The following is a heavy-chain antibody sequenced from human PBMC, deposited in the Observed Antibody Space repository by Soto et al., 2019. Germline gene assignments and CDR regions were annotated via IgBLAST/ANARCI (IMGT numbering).Heavy chain of an antibody. V-gene: IGHV4-30-4*01. CDR2: IYYSGST. Sequence: SETLSLTCTVSGGSISSGDYYWSWIRQPPGKGLEWIGYIYYSGSTYYNPSLKSRVTISVDTSKNKFSPKLSSVTSADTAAYYCAREPRSGYYTYFEYLGQGTLVNVST. CDR1: GGSISSGDYY. CDR3: AREPRSGYYTYFEY. D-gene: IGHD3-3*01. J-gene: IGHJ4*02.